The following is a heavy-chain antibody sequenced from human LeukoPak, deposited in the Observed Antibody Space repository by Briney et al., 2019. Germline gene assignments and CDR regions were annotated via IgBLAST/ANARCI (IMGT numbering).Heavy chain of an antibody. Sequence: GGSLRLSCAASGFTFSSHTMNWVRQPPGRGLEWVSNIGTSSTTTYYADSVKGRFTISRDNSKNTLYLQMDSLRAEDTAIYYCATLGDTAMVYFAYWGQGTLVTVSS. CDR1: GFTFSSHT. CDR2: IGTSSTTT. CDR3: ATLGDTAMVYFAY. D-gene: IGHD5-18*01. V-gene: IGHV3-48*01. J-gene: IGHJ4*02.